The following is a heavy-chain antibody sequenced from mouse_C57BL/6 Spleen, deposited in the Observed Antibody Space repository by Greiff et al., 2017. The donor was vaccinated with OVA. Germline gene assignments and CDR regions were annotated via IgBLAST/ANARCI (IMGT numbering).Heavy chain of an antibody. CDR1: GFTFSSYG. CDR3: AREGSTMVTRNFDV. J-gene: IGHJ1*03. D-gene: IGHD2-2*01. CDR2: ISSGGSYT. Sequence: EVQLQESGGDLVKPGGSLKLSCAASGFTFSSYGMSWVRQTPDKRLEWVATISSGGSYTYYPDSVKGRFTISRDNAKNTLYLQMSSLKSEDTAMYYCAREGSTMVTRNFDVWGTGTTVTVSS. V-gene: IGHV5-6*01.